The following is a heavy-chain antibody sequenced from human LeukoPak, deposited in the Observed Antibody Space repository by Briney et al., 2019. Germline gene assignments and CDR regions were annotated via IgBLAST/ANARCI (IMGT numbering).Heavy chain of an antibody. V-gene: IGHV4-59*01. CDR2: IYYSGST. CDR1: GGSISSYY. J-gene: IGHJ4*02. D-gene: IGHD2-21*02. CDR3: ARALDVGDPCDY. Sequence: SETLSLTCTVSGGSISSYYWSWIRQPPGKGLEWIGYIYYSGSTNYNPSLKSRVTISVDTSKNQFSLKLSSVTAADTAVYYCARALDVGDPCDYWGQGTLVTVSS.